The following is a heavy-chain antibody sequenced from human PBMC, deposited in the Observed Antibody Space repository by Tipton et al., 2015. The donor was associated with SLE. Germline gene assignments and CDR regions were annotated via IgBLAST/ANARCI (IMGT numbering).Heavy chain of an antibody. CDR2: IITSEGRT. Sequence: CAVSGASVTTSYWTWLRQPPGKGLEWIGIIITSEGRTNYAQKFWGRVSMTRDMSTSTVYMELDSPTSDDTAVYYCVRELVGGHFDYWGQGTLVTVSS. V-gene: IGHV1-46*01. CDR3: VRELVGGHFDY. D-gene: IGHD3-16*01. CDR1: GASVTTSY. J-gene: IGHJ4*02.